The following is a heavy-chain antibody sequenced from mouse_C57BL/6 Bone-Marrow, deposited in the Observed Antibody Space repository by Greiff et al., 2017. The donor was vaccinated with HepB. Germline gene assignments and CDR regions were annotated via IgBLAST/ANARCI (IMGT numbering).Heavy chain of an antibody. CDR3: ARHAITTERLREAMDY. CDR2: IWSDGST. CDR1: GFSLTSYG. Sequence: QVQLQESGPGLVAPSQSLSITCTVSGFSLTSYGVHWVRQPPGKGLEWLVVIWSDGSTTYNSALKSRLSISKDNSKSQVFLKMNSLQTDDTAMYYCARHAITTERLREAMDYWGQGTSVTVSS. D-gene: IGHD1-1*01. J-gene: IGHJ4*01. V-gene: IGHV2-6-1*01.